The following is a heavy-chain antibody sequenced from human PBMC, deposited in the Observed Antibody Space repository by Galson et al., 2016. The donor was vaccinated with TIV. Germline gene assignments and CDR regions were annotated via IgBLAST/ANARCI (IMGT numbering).Heavy chain of an antibody. CDR3: GSPDCSGGSCLDWAFDY. D-gene: IGHD2-15*01. J-gene: IGHJ4*02. V-gene: IGHV1-69*06. Sequence: SVKVSCKASGGTFSSYVFSWVRQAPGQGLEWMGGIIPIFGTANYAQKFQGRVTIIADKSTSTAYMELTSLRFDDTAVYYCGSPDCSGGSCLDWAFDYWGQGTLVTVSS. CDR1: GGTFSSYV. CDR2: IIPIFGTA.